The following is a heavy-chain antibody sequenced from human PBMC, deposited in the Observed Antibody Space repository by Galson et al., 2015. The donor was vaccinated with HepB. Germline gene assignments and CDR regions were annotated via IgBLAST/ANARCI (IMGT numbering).Heavy chain of an antibody. CDR2: ISRSSSAI. J-gene: IGHJ6*03. Sequence: SLRLSCAASGFTYSTYSMNWVRQAPGKGLEWVSYISRSSSAIYYADSVKGRFTISRDNAKNSLYLQMNSLRVEDTAVYYCARSRFDFWSGCDYYMDVWGKGTTVTVSS. CDR3: ARSRFDFWSGCDYYMDV. V-gene: IGHV3-48*01. D-gene: IGHD3-3*01. CDR1: GFTYSTYS.